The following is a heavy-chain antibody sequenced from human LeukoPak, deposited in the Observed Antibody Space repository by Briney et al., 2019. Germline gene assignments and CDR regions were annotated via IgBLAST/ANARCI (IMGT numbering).Heavy chain of an antibody. V-gene: IGHV3-11*01. CDR2: ISSSGS. D-gene: IGHD6-13*01. CDR1: GFTFSDYY. J-gene: IGHJ4*02. CDR3: ARSQTPAGTFDY. Sequence: GGSLRLSCVASGFTFSDYYMSWIRQAPGKGPEWISYISSSGSSADSVKGRFTSSRDNAKNTLYLQMNSLRDEDTAVYYCARSQTPAGTFDYWGQGTLVTVSS.